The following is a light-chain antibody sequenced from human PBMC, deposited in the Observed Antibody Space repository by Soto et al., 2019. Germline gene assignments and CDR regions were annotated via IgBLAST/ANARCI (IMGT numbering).Light chain of an antibody. V-gene: IGKV3-11*01. CDR2: DAS. J-gene: IGKJ3*01. Sequence: EIVLTQSPATLSLSPGERASLSCRASQNISTYLAWYQQKPGQAPRILIYDASNRATGIPARFSGSGSGTDFTLPTSSLEPEDLAVYYCQQRSNWPPLTFGPGTKVEIK. CDR1: QNISTY. CDR3: QQRSNWPPLT.